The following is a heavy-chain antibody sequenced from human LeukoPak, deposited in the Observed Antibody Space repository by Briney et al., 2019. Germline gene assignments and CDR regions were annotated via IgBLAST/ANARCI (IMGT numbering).Heavy chain of an antibody. J-gene: IGHJ3*02. CDR2: ISGNGGRT. CDR3: ADVAGQWGDAFDI. V-gene: IGHV3-23*01. D-gene: IGHD6-19*01. CDR1: GFTFSTLD. Sequence: GGSLRLSCAASGFTFSTLDMSWVRQAPGKGLEWVSAISGNGGRTYYADSVKGRFTISRDNSKNTLYLQMNSLRAGDTAVYYCADVAGQWGDAFDIWGQGTMVTVSS.